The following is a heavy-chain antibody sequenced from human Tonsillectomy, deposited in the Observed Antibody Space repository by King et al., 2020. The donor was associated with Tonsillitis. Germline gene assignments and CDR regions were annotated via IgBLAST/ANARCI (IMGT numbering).Heavy chain of an antibody. CDR2: ISYDGSNK. Sequence: QLVQSGGGVVQPGRSLRLSCAASGFTFSSYAMHWVRQAPGKGLEWVAVISYDGSNKYYADSVKGRFTISRDNSKNTLYLQMNSLRAEDTAVYYCARKDRAVAGTRYYYGMDVWGQGTTVTVSS. J-gene: IGHJ6*02. V-gene: IGHV3-30*04. CDR3: ARKDRAVAGTRYYYGMDV. CDR1: GFTFSSYA. D-gene: IGHD6-19*01.